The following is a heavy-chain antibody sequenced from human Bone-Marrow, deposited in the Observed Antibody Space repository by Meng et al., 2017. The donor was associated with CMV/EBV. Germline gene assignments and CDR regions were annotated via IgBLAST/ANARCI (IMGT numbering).Heavy chain of an antibody. CDR3: AKDQGYCSSTSCNYYYYYGMDV. J-gene: IGHJ6*02. CDR2: ISGSGGST. D-gene: IGHD2-2*01. V-gene: IGHV3-23*01. Sequence: GESLKISCAASGFTFDDYTMHWVRQAPGKGLEWVSAISGSGGSTYYADSVKGRFTISRDNSKNTLYLQMNSLRAEDTAVYYCAKDQGYCSSTSCNYYYYYGMDVWGQGTTVTVSS. CDR1: GFTFDDYT.